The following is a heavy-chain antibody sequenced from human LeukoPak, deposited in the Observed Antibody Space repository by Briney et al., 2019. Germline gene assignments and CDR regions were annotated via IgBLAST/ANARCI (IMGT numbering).Heavy chain of an antibody. Sequence: SVTVSFKASGGTFNSYAISWVRQAPGQGLEWMGGIIPIFGTANYAQKFQGRVTITADESTSTAYMELSSLRSEDTAVYYCARETDSSGWYGWFDPWGQGTLVTVSS. J-gene: IGHJ5*02. CDR3: ARETDSSGWYGWFDP. CDR2: IIPIFGTA. CDR1: GGTFNSYA. V-gene: IGHV1-69*13. D-gene: IGHD6-19*01.